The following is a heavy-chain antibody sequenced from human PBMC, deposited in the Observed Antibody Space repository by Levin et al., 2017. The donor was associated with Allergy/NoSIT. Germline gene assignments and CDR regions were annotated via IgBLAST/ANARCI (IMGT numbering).Heavy chain of an antibody. Sequence: EASVKVSCAASGFTFSSYSMNWVRQAPGKGLEWVSYISSSSSTIYYADSVKGRFTISRDNAKNSLYLQMNSLRDEDTAVYYCARAWFGELYYLTNGYGMDVWGQGTTVTVSS. V-gene: IGHV3-48*02. CDR1: GFTFSSYS. J-gene: IGHJ6*02. D-gene: IGHD3-10*01. CDR3: ARAWFGELYYLTNGYGMDV. CDR2: ISSSSSTI.